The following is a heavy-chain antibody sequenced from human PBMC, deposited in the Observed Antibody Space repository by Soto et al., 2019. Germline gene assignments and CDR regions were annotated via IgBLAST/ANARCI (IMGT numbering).Heavy chain of an antibody. V-gene: IGHV3-23*01. J-gene: IGHJ4*02. D-gene: IGHD3-16*01. Sequence: GGSLRLSCAASGFTFSTYAMSWVRQAPGKGLEWVSAISNSGGSRYYADSVKGRFTISRDNSKSTLFLLMNSLRAEDTAVYFCAKDHWGSYSGQGTLVTVSS. CDR2: ISNSGGSR. CDR1: GFTFSTYA. CDR3: AKDHWGSY.